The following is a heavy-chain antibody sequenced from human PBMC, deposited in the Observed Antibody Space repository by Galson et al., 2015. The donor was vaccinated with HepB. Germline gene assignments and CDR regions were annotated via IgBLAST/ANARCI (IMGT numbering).Heavy chain of an antibody. CDR3: ARDRAHGGAFDI. CDR2: ISYDGSNK. Sequence: SLRLSCAASGFTFSSYAMHWVRQAPGKGLEWVAVISYDGSNKYYADSVKGRFTISRDDSKNTLYLQMNSLRAEDTAVYYCARDRAHGGAFDIWGQGTMVTVSS. D-gene: IGHD5-24*01. J-gene: IGHJ3*02. V-gene: IGHV3-30-3*01. CDR1: GFTFSSYA.